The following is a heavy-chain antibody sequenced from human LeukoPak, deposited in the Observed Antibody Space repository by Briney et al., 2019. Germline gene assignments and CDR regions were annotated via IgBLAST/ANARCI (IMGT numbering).Heavy chain of an antibody. J-gene: IGHJ4*02. D-gene: IGHD5-24*01. Sequence: SETLSLTCTVSGASISSGTSYLNWIRQPAGKRLEGIGRVYTSGSTNYNPSLNSRVTISVDTSKNQFSLTLSSVTAADTAMYYCARWLQRYGLDYWGQGTLVTVSS. CDR3: ARWLQRYGLDY. CDR2: VYTSGST. CDR1: GASISSGTSY. V-gene: IGHV4-61*02.